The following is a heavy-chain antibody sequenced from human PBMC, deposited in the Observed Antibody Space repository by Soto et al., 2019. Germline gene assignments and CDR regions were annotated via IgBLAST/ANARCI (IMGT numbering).Heavy chain of an antibody. J-gene: IGHJ6*02. CDR3: AADSPYPYYDILTGYSQYYYYYGMDV. D-gene: IGHD3-9*01. CDR1: GFTFTSSA. Sequence: SVKVSCKASGFTFTSSAVQWVRQARGQRLEWIGWIVVGSGNTNYAQKFQERVTITRDMSTSTAYMELSSLRSEDTAVYYCAADSPYPYYDILTGYSQYYYYYGMDVWGQGTTVTV. V-gene: IGHV1-58*01. CDR2: IVVGSGNT.